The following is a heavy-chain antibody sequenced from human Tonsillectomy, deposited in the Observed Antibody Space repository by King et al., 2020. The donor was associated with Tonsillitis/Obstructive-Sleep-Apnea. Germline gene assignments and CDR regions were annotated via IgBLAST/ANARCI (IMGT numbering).Heavy chain of an antibody. CDR1: GFTFSSYW. Sequence: VQLVESGGGLVQPGGSLRLSCTASGFTFSSYWMHWVRQAPGKGLVWVSRINSDGTSTSYADSVKGRFTISRDNAKTTLYLQMNSLRAEDTALYYCARAGMGATALYYFDYWGQGALVTVPS. V-gene: IGHV3-74*01. J-gene: IGHJ4*02. CDR3: ARAGMGATALYYFDY. CDR2: INSDGTST. D-gene: IGHD1-26*01.